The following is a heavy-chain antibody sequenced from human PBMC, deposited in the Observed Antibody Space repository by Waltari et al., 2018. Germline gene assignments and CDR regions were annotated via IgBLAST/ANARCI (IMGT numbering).Heavy chain of an antibody. CDR3: ARERTNDYGEMDGMDV. J-gene: IGHJ6*02. CDR1: GGSISSYS. Sequence: QVQLQASGPGLVKPSETLSLTCTVPGGSISSYSWSWIRQPPGKGLEWIGYIYYSGSTNYNPSLKSRVTISVDTSKNQFSLKLSSVTAADTAVYYCARERTNDYGEMDGMDVWGQGTTVTVSS. D-gene: IGHD4-17*01. V-gene: IGHV4-59*01. CDR2: IYYSGST.